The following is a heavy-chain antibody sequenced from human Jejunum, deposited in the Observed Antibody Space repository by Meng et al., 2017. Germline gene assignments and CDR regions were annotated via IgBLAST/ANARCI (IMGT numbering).Heavy chain of an antibody. CDR1: GYTVTSYA. CDR3: ARVYCSGGSCYEPNWFDP. V-gene: IGHV1-3*04. CDR2: INTDNGKT. J-gene: IGHJ5*02. Sequence: QVQLLQSWAGVQKPGASVKVSCKASGYTVTSYALHWVRQAPGQRLEWMGWINTDNGKTKYSQKFQGRVTITWDTSASTVHMELHSLTSEDTAVYYCARVYCSGGSCYEPNWFDPWGQGTLVTVSS. D-gene: IGHD2-15*01.